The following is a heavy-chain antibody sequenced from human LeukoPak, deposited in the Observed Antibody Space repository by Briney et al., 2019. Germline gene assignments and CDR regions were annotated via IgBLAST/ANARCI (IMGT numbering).Heavy chain of an antibody. V-gene: IGHV4-59*01. CDR2: IYYSGTT. Sequence: PSETLSLTCTVSGGSISGYDWSWFRQPPGKGLEWIAYIYYSGTTRYNPSLKSRVTISVDTSKNQFSLNLTSVTAADTAVYYCARGPDDFDYWGQGTLVTVSS. D-gene: IGHD5-24*01. CDR1: GGSISGYD. CDR3: ARGPDDFDY. J-gene: IGHJ4*02.